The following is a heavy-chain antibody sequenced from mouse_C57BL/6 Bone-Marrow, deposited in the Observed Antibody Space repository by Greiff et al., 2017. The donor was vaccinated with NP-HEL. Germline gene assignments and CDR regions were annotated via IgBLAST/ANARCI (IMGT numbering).Heavy chain of an antibody. D-gene: IGHD1-1*01. CDR1: GYTFTSYW. CDR2: INPSSGYT. CDR3: ASPLYGSRAWFAY. Sequence: QVQLQQSGAELAKPGASVKLSCKASGYTFTSYWMHWVKQRPGQGLEWIGYINPSSGYTKYNQKFKDKATLTADKSSSTAYMQLSSLTYEDSAVYYCASPLYGSRAWFAYWGQGTLVTVSA. J-gene: IGHJ3*01. V-gene: IGHV1-7*01.